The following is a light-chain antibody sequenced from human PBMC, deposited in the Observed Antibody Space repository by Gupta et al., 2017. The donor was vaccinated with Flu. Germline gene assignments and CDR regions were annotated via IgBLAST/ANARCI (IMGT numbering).Light chain of an antibody. CDR3: HPYGTSPT. CDR2: GAS. Sequence: GERATLSCRASQSFSSSDLAWYQQKPGQAPRLLIYGASTRATGIPDRFRGSGSWTDFTLTISRLEPGDSAVYYCHPYGTSPTFGQGPKVEI. V-gene: IGKV3-20*01. J-gene: IGKJ1*01. CDR1: QSFSSSD.